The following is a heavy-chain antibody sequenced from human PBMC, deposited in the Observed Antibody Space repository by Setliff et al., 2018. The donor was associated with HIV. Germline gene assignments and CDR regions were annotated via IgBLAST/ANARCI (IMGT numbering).Heavy chain of an antibody. CDR1: GYTFTNFG. CDR3: ARGYGAFDI. D-gene: IGHD4-17*01. CDR2: ISAYNGNT. Sequence: GASVKVSCKASGYTFTNFGIGWVRQAPGQGLEWMGWISAYNGNTNYAQKLQGRVTMTTDISTNTAYMELRSPRSDDTAVYYCARGYGAFDIWGQGTMVTVSS. J-gene: IGHJ3*02. V-gene: IGHV1-18*01.